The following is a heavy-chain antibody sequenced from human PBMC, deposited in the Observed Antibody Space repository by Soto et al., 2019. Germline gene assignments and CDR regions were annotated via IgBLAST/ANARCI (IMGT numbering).Heavy chain of an antibody. D-gene: IGHD2-2*01. CDR2: ISAYNGNT. Sequence: ASVKVSCKASGYTFTSYGISWVRQAPGQGLEWMGWISAYNGNTNYAQKLQGRVTLSRDTSINTAYLEVSRLRFDDAAVYFCARERYQVISDGMDVWGQGTTVTVSS. CDR1: GYTFTSYG. CDR3: ARERYQVISDGMDV. V-gene: IGHV1-18*01. J-gene: IGHJ6*02.